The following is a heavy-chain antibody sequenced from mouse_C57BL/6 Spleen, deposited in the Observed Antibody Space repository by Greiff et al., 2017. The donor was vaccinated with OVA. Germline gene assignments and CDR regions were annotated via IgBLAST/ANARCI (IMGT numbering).Heavy chain of an antibody. CDR2: INPSTGGT. J-gene: IGHJ4*01. D-gene: IGHD2-1*01. CDR3: ARRDPIYYGNSYYAMDY. Sequence: EVQLQQSGPELVKPGASVKISCKASGYSFTGYYMNWVKQSPEKSLEWIGEINPSTGGTTYNQKFKAKATLTVDKSSSTAYMQLKSLTSEDSAVYYCARRDPIYYGNSYYAMDYWGQGTSVTVSS. V-gene: IGHV1-42*01. CDR1: GYSFTGYY.